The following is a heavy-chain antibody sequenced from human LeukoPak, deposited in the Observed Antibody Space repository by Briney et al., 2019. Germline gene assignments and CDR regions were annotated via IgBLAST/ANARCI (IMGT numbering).Heavy chain of an antibody. J-gene: IGHJ4*02. V-gene: IGHV3-23*01. Sequence: PGGSLRLSCAASGFTFSSYAMSWVRQAPGKGLEWVSAISGSGGSTYYADSVKGRFTISRDNSKNTLYLQMNSLRAEDTAVYYCAKSSGGSYSVRYFDYWGQGTLVTVSS. CDR2: ISGSGGST. CDR1: GFTFSSYA. D-gene: IGHD2-15*01. CDR3: AKSSGGSYSVRYFDY.